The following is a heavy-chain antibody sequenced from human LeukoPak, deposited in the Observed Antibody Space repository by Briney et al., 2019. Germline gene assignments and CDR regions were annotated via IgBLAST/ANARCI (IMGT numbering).Heavy chain of an antibody. CDR2: MSTIGETK. Sequence: GGSLRLSCAASGFTISSYEMDWVRQAPGKGLEWVSHMSTIGETKNYADSVKGRFTISRDNAKNSLYLQMNSLRAEDTAVYYCARDQYGTRLDWGQGTLVTVSS. CDR3: ARDQYGTRLD. V-gene: IGHV3-48*03. D-gene: IGHD1-1*01. J-gene: IGHJ4*02. CDR1: GFTISSYE.